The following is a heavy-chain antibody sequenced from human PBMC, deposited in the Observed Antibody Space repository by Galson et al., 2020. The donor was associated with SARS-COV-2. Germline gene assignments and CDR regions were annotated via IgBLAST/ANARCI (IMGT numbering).Heavy chain of an antibody. V-gene: IGHV1-18*01. CDR1: GYTFTSYG. J-gene: IGHJ3*02. CDR3: AGELHPSYFDPFSRDAFDI. CDR2: ISTYNGNT. Sequence: ASVKVSCKASGYTFTSYGISWVRQAPGQGPEWMGWISTYNGNTKYAQKLQGRVTLTTDTSTSTAYMELRSLRSDDTAVYYCAGELHPSYFDPFSRDAFDIWGQGTMVTVSS. D-gene: IGHD3-9*01.